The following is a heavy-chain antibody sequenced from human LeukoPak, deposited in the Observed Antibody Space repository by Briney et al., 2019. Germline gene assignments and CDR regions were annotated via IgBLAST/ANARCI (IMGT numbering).Heavy chain of an antibody. CDR3: ARALSFFTVVKADNAFDI. CDR2: MNPNSGNT. CDR1: GYTFTSYD. V-gene: IGHV1-8*01. Sequence: GASVKVSCKASGYTFTSYDINWVRQATGQGLEWMGWMNPNSGNTGYAQKFQGRVTMTRNTSISTAYMELSSLRSEDTAVYYCARALSFFTVVKADNAFDIWGQGTMVTVSS. J-gene: IGHJ3*02. D-gene: IGHD4-23*01.